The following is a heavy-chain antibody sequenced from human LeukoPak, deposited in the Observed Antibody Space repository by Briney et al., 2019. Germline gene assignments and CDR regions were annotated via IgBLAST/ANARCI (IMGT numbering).Heavy chain of an antibody. D-gene: IGHD2-2*01. CDR1: GYTFTGYY. CDR3: AREGHASVGSTSCYDY. CDR2: INPSSGGT. V-gene: IGHV1-2*02. Sequence: ASVKVSCKASGYTFTGYYMHWVRQAPGQGLEWIGWINPSSGGTNYVQKFQGRVTMTRDTSISTAYMELSSLRSDDTAVYYCAREGHASVGSTSCYDYWGQGTLVTVSS. J-gene: IGHJ4*02.